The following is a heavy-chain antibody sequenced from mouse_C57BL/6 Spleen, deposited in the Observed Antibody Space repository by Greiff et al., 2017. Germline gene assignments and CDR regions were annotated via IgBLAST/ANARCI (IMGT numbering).Heavy chain of an antibody. CDR3: AREMGYYSNSLFAY. CDR2: ISDGSSYT. Sequence: EVQVVESGGGLVKPGGSLKLSCAASGFTFSSYAMSWVRQTPEKRLEWVATISDGSSYTYYPDNVKGRFTISRDNAKNNLYLQMSHLKSEDTAMYYCAREMGYYSNSLFAYWGQGTLVTVSA. D-gene: IGHD2-5*01. J-gene: IGHJ3*01. V-gene: IGHV5-4*01. CDR1: GFTFSSYA.